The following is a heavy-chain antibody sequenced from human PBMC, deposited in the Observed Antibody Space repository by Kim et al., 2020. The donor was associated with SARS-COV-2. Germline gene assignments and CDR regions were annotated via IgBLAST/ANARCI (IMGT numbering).Heavy chain of an antibody. CDR3: ARAVVGATTYFDY. V-gene: IGHV3-53*01. J-gene: IGHJ4*02. D-gene: IGHD1-26*01. Sequence: YADSVKDRFTISRDNSKNTLYLQMNSLRAEDTAVYYCARAVVGATTYFDYWGQGTLVTVSS.